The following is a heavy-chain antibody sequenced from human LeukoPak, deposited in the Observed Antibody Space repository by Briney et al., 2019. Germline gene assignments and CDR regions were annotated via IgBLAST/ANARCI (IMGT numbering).Heavy chain of an antibody. J-gene: IGHJ2*01. CDR3: ARRVKQLWYFDL. CDR2: INPSGGST. Sequence: GASVKVSCKASGYTFTGYYMHWVRQAPGQGLEWMGIINPSGGSTSYAQKFQGRVTMTRDTSTSTVYMELSSLRSEDTAVYYCARRVKQLWYFDLWGRGTQVTVSS. V-gene: IGHV1-46*01. D-gene: IGHD6-13*01. CDR1: GYTFTGYY.